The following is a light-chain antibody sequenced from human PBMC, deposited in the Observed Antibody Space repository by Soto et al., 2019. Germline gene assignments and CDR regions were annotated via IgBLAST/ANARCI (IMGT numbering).Light chain of an antibody. J-gene: IGLJ1*01. CDR1: SRDIGGYNY. CDR3: SSYTSSSTYV. Sequence: QSVLTQPASVSGSPGQPIAISCTGTSRDIGGYNYVSWYQQHPGKAPKLMIYEVSNRPSGVSNRFSGSKSGNTASLTISGLQAEDEADYYCSSYTSSSTYVFGTGTKVTVL. V-gene: IGLV2-14*01. CDR2: EVS.